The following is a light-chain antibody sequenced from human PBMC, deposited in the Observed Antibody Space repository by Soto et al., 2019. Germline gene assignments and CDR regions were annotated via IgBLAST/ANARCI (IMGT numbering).Light chain of an antibody. CDR2: EVS. V-gene: IGLV2-8*01. Sequence: QSALTQPPSASGSPGQSVTISCTGTSSDVGGYNYVSWYQQHPGKAPKLMIYEVSKRPSGVPDRFSGSKSGNTASLTVSGLQGEDEADYYCSSYAGSNPVVFGGGTKVTVL. J-gene: IGLJ2*01. CDR3: SSYAGSNPVV. CDR1: SSDVGGYNY.